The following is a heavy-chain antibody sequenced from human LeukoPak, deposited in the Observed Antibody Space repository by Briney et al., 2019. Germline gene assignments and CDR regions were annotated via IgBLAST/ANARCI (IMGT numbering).Heavy chain of an antibody. Sequence: PGGSLRLSCAVSGFTFSSYGMSWVRQAPGKGLEWVSGVSGSGGTTYYADSVKGRFTISRDNAKNSLYLQMNSLRAEDTAVYYCARDNSYFDYWGQGTLVTVSS. CDR1: GFTFSSYG. CDR2: VSGSGGTT. J-gene: IGHJ4*02. V-gene: IGHV3-23*01. D-gene: IGHD2/OR15-2a*01. CDR3: ARDNSYFDY.